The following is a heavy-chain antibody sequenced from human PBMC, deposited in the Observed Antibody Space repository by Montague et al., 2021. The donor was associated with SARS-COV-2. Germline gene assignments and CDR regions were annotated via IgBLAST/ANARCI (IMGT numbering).Heavy chain of an antibody. Sequence: SLRLSCAASGFTVSSNYMSWVRQAPGKGLEWVSVIYSGGGTYYADSVKGRFTISRDNSKNTLYLQMNSLRAEDTAVYYCARDAGGNFPTSFDYWGQGTLVTVSS. CDR3: ARDAGGNFPTSFDY. J-gene: IGHJ4*02. CDR2: IYSGGGT. CDR1: GFTVSSNY. D-gene: IGHD4-23*01. V-gene: IGHV3-53*01.